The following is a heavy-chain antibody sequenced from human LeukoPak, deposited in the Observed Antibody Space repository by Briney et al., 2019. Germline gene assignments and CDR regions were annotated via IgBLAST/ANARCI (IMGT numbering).Heavy chain of an antibody. CDR3: ATDLMGRAVAGKPPIY. CDR2: FDPEDGET. Sequence: GASVKVSCKVSGYTLTELSMHWVRQAPGKGLEWMGGFDPEDGETIYAQKFQGRVTMTEDTSTDTAYMELSSLRSEDTAVYYCATDLMGRAVAGKPPIYWGQGTLVTVSS. V-gene: IGHV1-24*01. CDR1: GYTLTELS. D-gene: IGHD6-19*01. J-gene: IGHJ4*02.